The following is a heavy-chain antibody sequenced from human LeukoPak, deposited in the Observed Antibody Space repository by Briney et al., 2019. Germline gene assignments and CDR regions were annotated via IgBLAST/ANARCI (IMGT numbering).Heavy chain of an antibody. D-gene: IGHD3-10*01. CDR1: GYTFTGYY. CDR2: INPNSGGT. J-gene: IGHJ5*02. Sequence: ASVKVSFKASGYTFTGYYMHWVRQAPGQGLEWMGWINPNSGGTNYAQKFQGRVTMTRDTSISTAYMELSRLRSDDTAVYYCARDLYGSGSSPTGFDPWGQGTLVTVSS. V-gene: IGHV1-2*02. CDR3: ARDLYGSGSSPTGFDP.